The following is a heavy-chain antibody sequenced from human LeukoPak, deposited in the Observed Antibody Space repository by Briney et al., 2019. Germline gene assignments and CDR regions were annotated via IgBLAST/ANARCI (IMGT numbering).Heavy chain of an antibody. Sequence: GGSLRLSFAASGFTFSSYAMNWVRQAPGKGLEWVSAISGSGGSTYYADSVKGRFTISRDNSKNTLYLQMNSLRAEDTAVYYCAKGRAIFGVADYYYMDVWGKGTTVTVSS. J-gene: IGHJ6*03. CDR3: AKGRAIFGVADYYYMDV. CDR1: GFTFSSYA. D-gene: IGHD3-3*01. CDR2: ISGSGGST. V-gene: IGHV3-23*01.